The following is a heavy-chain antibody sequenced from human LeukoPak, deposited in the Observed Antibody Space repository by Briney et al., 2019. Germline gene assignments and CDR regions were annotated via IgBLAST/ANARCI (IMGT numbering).Heavy chain of an antibody. CDR1: EFTFSRNW. CDR3: AGLRVTSNYYMDV. Sequence: GGSLRLSCAASEFTFSRNWMTWVRQAPGKGLEWVANIKLDGSEKNYVDSVKGRFTISRDNARNSLYLQMDSLRAEDTAVYYCAGLRVTSNYYMDVWGKGTTVTVS. CDR2: IKLDGSEK. V-gene: IGHV3-7*01. D-gene: IGHD4-17*01. J-gene: IGHJ6*03.